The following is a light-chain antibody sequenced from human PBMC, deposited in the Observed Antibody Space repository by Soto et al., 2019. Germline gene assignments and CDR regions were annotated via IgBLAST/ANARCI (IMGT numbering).Light chain of an antibody. Sequence: IQLTQSPSSLSASVGDRVTITCRASQGISSYLAWYQQKPGKAPKLLINAASTLQSGVPSRFSGSGSGTDFTRTISSLQPEDFATYYCQQLNSYPRTFGQGTKVEIK. CDR1: QGISSY. CDR2: AAS. CDR3: QQLNSYPRT. J-gene: IGKJ1*01. V-gene: IGKV1-9*01.